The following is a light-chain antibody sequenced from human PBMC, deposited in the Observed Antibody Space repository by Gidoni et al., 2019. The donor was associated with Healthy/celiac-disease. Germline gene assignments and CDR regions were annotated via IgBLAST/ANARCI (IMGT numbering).Light chain of an antibody. J-gene: IGLJ1*01. Sequence: QSALTQPAPVSGSPGQSITISCTGTSRYVGGYNYVPWDQQYPGKAPKVMISDVTNRPSGGSNRFSGSKSGNTASLTISGLQAEDEADYYCGSYTSSSTLYVFGTGTKVTVL. CDR2: DVT. V-gene: IGLV2-14*01. CDR3: GSYTSSSTLYV. CDR1: SRYVGGYNY.